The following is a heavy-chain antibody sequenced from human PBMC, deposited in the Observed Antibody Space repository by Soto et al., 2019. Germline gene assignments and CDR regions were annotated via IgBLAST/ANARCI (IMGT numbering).Heavy chain of an antibody. J-gene: IGHJ6*02. Sequence: VQLVQSGADVKTPWASVRVSCKASGYTFTGYYVHCVREAPGQGLEWMGWLNPDTGCTSYAQKFQGRVTLSRDTSINTAYLELSRLRFDDAAVYFCARERYQVISDGMDVWGQGTKVTVSS. CDR3: ARERYQVISDGMDV. V-gene: IGHV1-2*02. CDR2: LNPDTGCT. D-gene: IGHD2-2*01. CDR1: GYTFTGYY.